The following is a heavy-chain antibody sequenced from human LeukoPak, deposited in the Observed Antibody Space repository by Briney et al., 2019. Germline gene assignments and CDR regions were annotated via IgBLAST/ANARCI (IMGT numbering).Heavy chain of an antibody. CDR2: ISGSGDTT. CDR3: AKSVVPGGAYYFDY. V-gene: IGHV3-23*01. J-gene: IGHJ4*02. Sequence: GGSLRLSCAASGFTFSNYAMSWVRQAPGKGLEWVSAISGSGDTTYYADSVKGRFTLSRDNSKNTLYLQMHSLSAEDTAVYYCAKSVVPGGAYYFDYWGQGTLVTVSS. D-gene: IGHD5/OR15-5a*01. CDR1: GFTFSNYA.